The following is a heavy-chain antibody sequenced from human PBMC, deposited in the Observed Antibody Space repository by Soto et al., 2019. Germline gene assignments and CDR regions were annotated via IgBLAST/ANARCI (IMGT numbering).Heavy chain of an antibody. Sequence: ASVKVSCKASGGTFSSYTISWVRQAPGQGLEWMGRIIPILGIANYAQKFQGRVTITADKSTSTAYMELSSLRSEDTAVYYYAVAVVPAAPWDYWGQGTLVTVSS. CDR1: GGTFSSYT. CDR2: IIPILGIA. CDR3: AVAVVPAAPWDY. J-gene: IGHJ4*02. V-gene: IGHV1-69*02. D-gene: IGHD2-2*01.